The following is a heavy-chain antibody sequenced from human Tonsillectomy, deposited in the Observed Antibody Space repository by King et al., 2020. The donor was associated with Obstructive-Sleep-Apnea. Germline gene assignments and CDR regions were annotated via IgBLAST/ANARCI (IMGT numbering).Heavy chain of an antibody. CDR2: IYFIGST. CDR3: ARAHYDILTGDDYYFDY. J-gene: IGHJ4*02. Sequence: VQLQESGPGLVKPSETLSLTCIVSGGSISTYYWCWIRQPPGKGLGWIWYIYFIGSTNYKPSRSGRVTISVDSSQNQFSLKLMSVTAAVTAVYFCARAHYDILTGDDYYFDYWGQGTLVTVSS. CDR1: GGSISTYY. V-gene: IGHV4-59*01. D-gene: IGHD3-9*01.